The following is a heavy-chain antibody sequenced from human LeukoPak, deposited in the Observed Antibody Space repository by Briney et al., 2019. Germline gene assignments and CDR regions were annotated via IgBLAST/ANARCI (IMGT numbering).Heavy chain of an antibody. Sequence: GGSLRLSCAASGFTFSSYAMNWVRQAPGKGLEWVSGINGSGGSTYYAGSVKGRFTISRDNSKNTLYLQMNSLRAEDTAVYYCAKDSTSGELTDYWGQGTLVTVSS. J-gene: IGHJ4*02. V-gene: IGHV3-23*01. CDR2: INGSGGST. CDR1: GFTFSSYA. CDR3: AKDSTSGELTDY. D-gene: IGHD3-10*01.